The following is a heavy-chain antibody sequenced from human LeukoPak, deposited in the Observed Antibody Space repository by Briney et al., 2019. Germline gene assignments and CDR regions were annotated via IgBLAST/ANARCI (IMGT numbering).Heavy chain of an antibody. V-gene: IGHV1-46*01. J-gene: IGHJ6*03. Sequence: ASVKVSCKASGYTFTSYYMHWVRQAPGQGLEWMGIINPSGGSTSYAQKFLGRVTMTRDMSTSTVYMELSSLRSEDTAVYYCARVPAADPFGYYYYYMDVWGKGTTVTVSS. CDR1: GYTFTSYY. CDR2: INPSGGST. CDR3: ARVPAADPFGYYYYYMDV. D-gene: IGHD6-13*01.